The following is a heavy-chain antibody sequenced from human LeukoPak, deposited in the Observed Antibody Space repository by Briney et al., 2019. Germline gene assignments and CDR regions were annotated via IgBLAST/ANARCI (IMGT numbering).Heavy chain of an antibody. V-gene: IGHV4-59*08. D-gene: IGHD3-22*01. CDR3: ARAQDFSDSSGPNYLDF. J-gene: IGHJ4*02. CDR2: IYYSGRT. Sequence: SETLSLTCTVSGGSIDLYYWSWIRQPPGKGLEWIGNIYYSGRTNYNPSLKSRVTISVDTSKNQFSLKLLSVTAADTAVYYCARAQDFSDSSGPNYLDFWGQGILVTVSS. CDR1: GGSIDLYY.